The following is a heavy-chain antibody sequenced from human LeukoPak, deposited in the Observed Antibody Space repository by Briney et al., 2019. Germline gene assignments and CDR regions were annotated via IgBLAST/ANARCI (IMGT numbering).Heavy chain of an antibody. J-gene: IGHJ4*02. V-gene: IGHV4-61*01. CDR2: IYYSGST. CDR1: GGSVSSGSYY. CDR3: ASRLYYDSSGYDY. D-gene: IGHD3-22*01. Sequence: SETLSLTCTVSGGSVSSGSYYWSWIRQPPGKGLEWIGYIYYSGSTNYNPSLKSRVTISVDTSKNQFSLKLSSVTAADTAVYYCASRLYYDSSGYDYWGQGTLVTVSS.